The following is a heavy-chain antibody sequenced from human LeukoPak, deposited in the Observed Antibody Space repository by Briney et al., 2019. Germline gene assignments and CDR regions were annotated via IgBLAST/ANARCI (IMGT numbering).Heavy chain of an antibody. J-gene: IGHJ4*02. D-gene: IGHD6-19*01. CDR2: IKQDGSEK. CDR1: GFTFSSYW. Sequence: GGSLILSCAASGFTFSSYWMSWVRQAPGKGLEWVANIKQDGSEKYYVDSVKGRFTISRDNAKNSLYLQMNSLRAEDTAVYYCARGKSGWYFDYWGQGTLVTVSS. CDR3: ARGKSGWYFDY. V-gene: IGHV3-7*01.